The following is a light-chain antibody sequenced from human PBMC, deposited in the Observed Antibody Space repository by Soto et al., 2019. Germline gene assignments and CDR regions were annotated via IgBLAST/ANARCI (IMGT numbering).Light chain of an antibody. Sequence: QSALTQAPSASGSPGQSVTISCAGTSNDVGRFNYVSWYQHHPGKAPKLIIYDVTKRPSGVPDRFSGSKSGNTAYLTVSGLQAEDEADYFCSSFVHGTSYVFGTGTSSPS. V-gene: IGLV2-8*01. CDR3: SSFVHGTSYV. CDR2: DVT. J-gene: IGLJ1*01. CDR1: SNDVGRFNY.